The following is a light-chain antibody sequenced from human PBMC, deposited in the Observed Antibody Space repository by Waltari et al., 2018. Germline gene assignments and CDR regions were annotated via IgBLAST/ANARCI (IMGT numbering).Light chain of an antibody. J-gene: IGLJ1*01. Sequence: QSVLTQPPSASGVPGQRVTISCSGSSSSIGHNHVSWYPHVPGTAPKLLIYRNRQRPSGVPDRFSGSKSGTSASLAISGLRSEDEAHYYCAAWDDSLICPVFGTGTKVSVL. CDR3: AAWDDSLICPV. V-gene: IGLV1-47*01. CDR1: SSSIGHNH. CDR2: RNR.